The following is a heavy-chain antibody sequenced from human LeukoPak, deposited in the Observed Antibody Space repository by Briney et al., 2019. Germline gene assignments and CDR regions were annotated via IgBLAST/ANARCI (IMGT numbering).Heavy chain of an antibody. CDR2: VYPDNSDA. CDR1: GYSFTTYW. D-gene: IGHD6-19*01. Sequence: GESLKISCKGSGYSFTTYWIGWVRQMPGKGLEWMGIVYPDNSDARYSPSFQGQVTISVDKSINTAFLQWSSLKASDTAMYYCARLSSGWCFNYWGQGTLVTVSS. CDR3: ARLSSGWCFNY. V-gene: IGHV5-51*01. J-gene: IGHJ4*02.